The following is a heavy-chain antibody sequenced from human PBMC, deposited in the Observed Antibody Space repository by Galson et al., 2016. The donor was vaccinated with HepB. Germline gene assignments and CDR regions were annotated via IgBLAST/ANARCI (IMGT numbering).Heavy chain of an antibody. CDR2: INADNGNT. CDR3: VLLGAAIP. V-gene: IGHV1-3*01. Sequence: SVTVSCKASGYTFTDHIMHWVRQDPGQSLEWMGWINADNGNTKYSQKFQDRITITRDTSASTAYMELSSLRSEDTAVYYCVLLGAAIPWGQGTLVTVSS. J-gene: IGHJ5*02. CDR1: GYTFTDHI. D-gene: IGHD2-2*02.